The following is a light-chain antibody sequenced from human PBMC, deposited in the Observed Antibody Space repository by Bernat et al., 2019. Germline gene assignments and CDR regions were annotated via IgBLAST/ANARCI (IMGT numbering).Light chain of an antibody. CDR1: ALPKQY. J-gene: IGLJ3*02. V-gene: IGLV3-25*03. Sequence: SYELTQPPSVSVSPGQTARITCSGDALPKQYAYCYQQKPGQAPVLVIYKDSERHSGIPERFSGSSSGTTVTLTISGVQAEDEDDYYCQSADSSGTYWVFGGGTKLTVL. CDR2: KDS. CDR3: QSADSSGTYWV.